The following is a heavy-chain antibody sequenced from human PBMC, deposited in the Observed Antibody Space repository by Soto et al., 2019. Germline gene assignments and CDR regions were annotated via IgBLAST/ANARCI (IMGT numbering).Heavy chain of an antibody. J-gene: IGHJ6*02. D-gene: IGHD2-2*01. CDR3: AKDPNVVVVPAATGGMDV. CDR1: GYTFTDYY. Sequence: SVKVSCEASGYTFTDYYIHWVRQAPGQGLEWMAWINPKSGGTKYAQRFQGRVTMTRVTSISTAYMELSSLRSDDTALYYCAKDPNVVVVPAATGGMDVWGQGTTVTASS. CDR2: INPKSGGT. V-gene: IGHV1-2*02.